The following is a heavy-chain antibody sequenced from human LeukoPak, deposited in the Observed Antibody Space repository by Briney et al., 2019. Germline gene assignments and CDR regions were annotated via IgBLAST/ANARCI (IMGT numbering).Heavy chain of an antibody. Sequence: GGSLRPSCAASGFTVSSNYMSWVRQAPGKGLEWVSVIYSGGSTYYADSVKGRFTISRDNSKNTLYLQMNSLRAEDTAVYYCARGPYGSGSYWVDYWGQGTLVTVSS. CDR2: IYSGGST. CDR1: GFTVSSNY. V-gene: IGHV3-53*01. J-gene: IGHJ4*02. D-gene: IGHD3-10*01. CDR3: ARGPYGSGSYWVDY.